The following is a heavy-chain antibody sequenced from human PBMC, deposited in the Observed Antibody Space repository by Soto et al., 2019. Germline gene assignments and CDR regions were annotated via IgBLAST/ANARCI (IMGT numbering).Heavy chain of an antibody. J-gene: IGHJ4*02. CDR2: VTASGDST. CDR3: AREDYGEYYFDY. D-gene: IGHD4-17*01. Sequence: PGGSLRLSCTASGFTFSNFAMSWARQAPGRGLEWVSAVTASGDSTSYADSVKGRFTISRDNSKNTLYLQMNSLRAEDTAVYYCAREDYGEYYFDYWGQGTLVTVSS. CDR1: GFTFSNFA. V-gene: IGHV3-23*01.